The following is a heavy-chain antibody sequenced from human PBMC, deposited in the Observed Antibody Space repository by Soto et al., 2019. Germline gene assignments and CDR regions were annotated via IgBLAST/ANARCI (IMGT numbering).Heavy chain of an antibody. J-gene: IGHJ2*01. Sequence: GESKISCKGSGYSFTSYWISWVRQMPGKGLEWMGRIDPSDSYTNYSPSFQGHVTISADKSISTAYLQWSSLKASDTAMYYCARLQSFGNWYFDLWGRGTLVTVSS. V-gene: IGHV5-10-1*01. D-gene: IGHD3-16*01. CDR2: IDPSDSYT. CDR3: ARLQSFGNWYFDL. CDR1: GYSFTSYW.